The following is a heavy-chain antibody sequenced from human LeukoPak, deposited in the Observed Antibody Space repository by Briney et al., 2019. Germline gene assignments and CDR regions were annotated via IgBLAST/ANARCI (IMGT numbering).Heavy chain of an antibody. J-gene: IGHJ4*02. D-gene: IGHD6-25*01. Sequence: SETLSLTCTVSGGSISSGGYYWSWIRQHPEKGLEWIGYIYYTGNAYYNPSLKSRVSLSADTSKNQISLNLRSVTAADTAVYYCAKEGSGIGSPYFDSWGQGTLVIVSS. V-gene: IGHV4-31*03. CDR3: AKEGSGIGSPYFDS. CDR1: GGSISSGGYY. CDR2: IYYTGNA.